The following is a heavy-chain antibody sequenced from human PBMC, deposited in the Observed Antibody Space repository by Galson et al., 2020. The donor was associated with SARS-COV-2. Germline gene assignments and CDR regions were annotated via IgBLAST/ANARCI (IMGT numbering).Heavy chain of an antibody. Sequence: SGPTLMKPTHTLTLTCTFYGFSLSNSEMCVSWIRQPPGKALKWPARTDWDGAKYYSTSLKTRLTISKDTSKNQVVLTMTNMDPVDTATYYCARIRPLVRGGEGYYVDYWGQGTLVTVSS. CDR2: TDWDGAK. V-gene: IGHV2-70*11. CDR3: ARIRPLVRGGEGYYVDY. D-gene: IGHD3-10*01. J-gene: IGHJ4*02. CDR1: GFSLSNSEMC.